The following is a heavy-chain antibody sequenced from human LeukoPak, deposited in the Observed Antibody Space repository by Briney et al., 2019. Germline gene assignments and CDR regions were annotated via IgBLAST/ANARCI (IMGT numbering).Heavy chain of an antibody. Sequence: SGTLSLTCAVSGGSISSSNWWSWVRQPPGKGLEWIGEIYHSGSTNYNPSLKSRVTISVDTSKNQFSLKLSSVTAADTAVYYCARGCITIFGVVISNWFDPWGQGTLVTVSS. CDR1: GGSISSSNW. CDR3: ARGCITIFGVVISNWFDP. J-gene: IGHJ5*02. V-gene: IGHV4-4*02. CDR2: IYHSGST. D-gene: IGHD3-3*01.